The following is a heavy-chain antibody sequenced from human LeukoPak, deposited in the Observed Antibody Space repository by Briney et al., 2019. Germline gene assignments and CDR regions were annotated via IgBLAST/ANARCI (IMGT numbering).Heavy chain of an antibody. V-gene: IGHV4-4*07. J-gene: IGHJ5*02. CDR1: GGSISNYY. CDR2: IFSTGTT. CDR3: ARDRQLWLAP. Sequence: SETLSLTCTVSGGSISNYYWSWIRQPAGKGLEWIGRIFSTGTTNYNPSLKSRVAMSVVTSKNQFSLKLISVTAADTAVYYCARDRQLWLAPWGQGTLVTVSS. D-gene: IGHD5-18*01.